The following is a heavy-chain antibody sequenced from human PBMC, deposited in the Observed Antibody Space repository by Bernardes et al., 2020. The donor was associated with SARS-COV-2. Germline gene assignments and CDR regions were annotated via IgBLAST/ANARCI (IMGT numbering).Heavy chain of an antibody. V-gene: IGHV3-21*01. CDR3: ARDLGYGYGLGYYYYMDV. D-gene: IGHD5-18*01. J-gene: IGHJ6*03. Sequence: GGSLRLSCAASGFTFSSYSMNWVRQAPGKGLEWVSSISSSSSYIYYADSVKGRFTISRDNAKNSLYLQMNSLRAEDTAVYYCARDLGYGYGLGYYYYMDVGGNGTTVTVSS. CDR2: ISSSSSYI. CDR1: GFTFSSYS.